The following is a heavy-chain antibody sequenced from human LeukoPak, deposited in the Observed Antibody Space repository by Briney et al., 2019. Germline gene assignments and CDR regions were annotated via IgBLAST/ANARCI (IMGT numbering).Heavy chain of an antibody. CDR1: GGSISSGSYY. J-gene: IGHJ5*02. Sequence: PSQTLSLTCTVSGGSISSGSYYWSWIRQPAGKGLEWIGRIYTSGSTNYNPSLKSRVTISVDTSKNQFSLKLSSVTAADTAVYYCARVLVGPYWFDPWGQGTLVTVSS. V-gene: IGHV4-61*02. CDR2: IYTSGST. D-gene: IGHD2-8*02. CDR3: ARVLVGPYWFDP.